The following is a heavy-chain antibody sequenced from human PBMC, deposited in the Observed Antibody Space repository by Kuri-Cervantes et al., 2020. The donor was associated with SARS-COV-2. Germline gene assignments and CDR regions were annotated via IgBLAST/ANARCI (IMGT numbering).Heavy chain of an antibody. V-gene: IGHV5-51*01. CDR3: ARHIDDCCGDCQPNDGFDI. CDR2: IYPDDSDT. Sequence: GESLKISCEGSGYKFTNYWIGWVRQMPGKGLEWMGVIYPDDSDTRYSPSFQGQVTISADKSIRTAYLQWNSLKASDTAIYYCARHIDDCCGDCQPNDGFDIWGQGTMVTVSS. J-gene: IGHJ3*02. CDR1: GYKFTNYW. D-gene: IGHD2-21*01.